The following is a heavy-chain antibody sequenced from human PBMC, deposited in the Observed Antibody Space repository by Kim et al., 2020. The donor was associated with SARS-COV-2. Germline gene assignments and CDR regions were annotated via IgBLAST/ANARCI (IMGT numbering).Heavy chain of an antibody. V-gene: IGHV3-72*01. J-gene: IGHJ4*02. D-gene: IGHD3-16*01. CDR3: ARGKFSLGET. Sequence: DITIYSASVEGRFTISRDDSKNLMFLEMNSLKSEDTAVYYCARGKFSLGETWGQGTLVTVSS. CDR2: DIT.